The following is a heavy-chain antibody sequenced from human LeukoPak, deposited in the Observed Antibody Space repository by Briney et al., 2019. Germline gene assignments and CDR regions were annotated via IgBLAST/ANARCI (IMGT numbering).Heavy chain of an antibody. Sequence: PGGSLRLSCAASGFIFSNYAVSWVRQAPGRGLEWVSTISGSGDGTYYADSVKGRFTISRDNSKNTLYLQMNSLRAEDTAVYYCARYDSSGSYYYYMDVWGKGTTVTVSS. CDR1: GFIFSNYA. CDR2: ISGSGDGT. CDR3: ARYDSSGSYYYYMDV. J-gene: IGHJ6*03. D-gene: IGHD3-22*01. V-gene: IGHV3-23*01.